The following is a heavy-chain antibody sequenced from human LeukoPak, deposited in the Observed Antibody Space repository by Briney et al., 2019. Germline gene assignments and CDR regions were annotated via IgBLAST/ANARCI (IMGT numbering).Heavy chain of an antibody. Sequence: ASVKVSFKASGYTFTSYYMHWVRQAPGQGLEWMGIINPSGGSTSYAQKFQGRVTMTRDTSTSTVYMELSSLRSEDTAVYYCAREPPLGSSGWYENDYWGQGTLVTVSS. D-gene: IGHD6-19*01. CDR2: INPSGGST. CDR1: GYTFTSYY. V-gene: IGHV1-46*01. J-gene: IGHJ4*02. CDR3: AREPPLGSSGWYENDY.